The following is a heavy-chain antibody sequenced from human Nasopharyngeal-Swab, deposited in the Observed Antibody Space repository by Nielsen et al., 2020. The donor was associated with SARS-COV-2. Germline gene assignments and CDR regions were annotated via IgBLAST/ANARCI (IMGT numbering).Heavy chain of an antibody. J-gene: IGHJ2*01. V-gene: IGHV4-4*02. CDR2: ISHGGDT. D-gene: IGHD3-22*01. Sequence: WIRQPPGKGLEWIGEISHGGDTSYNPSLKSRATISLDKSKNQVSLRLSSVTAADTAVYYCARVGAYYYDSSGQKHWYFDLWGRGTLVTVSS. CDR3: ARVGAYYYDSSGQKHWYFDL.